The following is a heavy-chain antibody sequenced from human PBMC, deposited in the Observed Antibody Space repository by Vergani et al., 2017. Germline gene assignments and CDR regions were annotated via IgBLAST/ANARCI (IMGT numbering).Heavy chain of an antibody. Sequence: EVQLVESGGGLVQPGGSLRLSCAASGFTFSSYWMSWVRQAPGKGLEWVANIKQDGSEKYYVDSVKGRFTISRDNAKNSLYLQLNSLRAEDTAVYYCARXEGLGGWSEYYFDYWGQGTLVTVSS. D-gene: IGHD6-19*01. CDR2: IKQDGSEK. CDR3: ARXEGLGGWSEYYFDY. CDR1: GFTFSSYW. J-gene: IGHJ4*02. V-gene: IGHV3-7*01.